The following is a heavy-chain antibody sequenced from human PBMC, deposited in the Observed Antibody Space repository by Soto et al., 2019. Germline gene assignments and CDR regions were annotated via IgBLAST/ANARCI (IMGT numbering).Heavy chain of an antibody. CDR3: VRDFGWYFRSGYMDV. CDR2: INEDSSYI. D-gene: IGHD3-3*01. CDR1: GFDFSSYS. Sequence: EVQLVESGGGLVKPGGSLRLSCAASGFDFSSYSMNWVRQAPGKGLEWVSSINEDSSYIYYAHSLRGRLTISRDNAKESLYLKMNSLRAEATAVYYCVRDFGWYFRSGYMDVWGDGATVTVSS. V-gene: IGHV3-21*02. J-gene: IGHJ6*03.